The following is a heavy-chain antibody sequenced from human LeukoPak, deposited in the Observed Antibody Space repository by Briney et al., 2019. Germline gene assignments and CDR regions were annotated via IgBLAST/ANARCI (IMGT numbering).Heavy chain of an antibody. J-gene: IGHJ4*02. CDR2: ISTTSYYI. Sequence: PGGSLRLSCVAAALTLASSCMEWARQASGKGLEWVSYISTTSYYIYYADSVKGRFTISRDDAKNSLYLQMNSLRAEDTAVYYCSRDASGCSTGLIDSSGQGTLVTVSS. CDR1: ALTLASSC. D-gene: IGHD1-26*01. V-gene: IGHV3-21*01. CDR3: SRDASGCSTGLIDS.